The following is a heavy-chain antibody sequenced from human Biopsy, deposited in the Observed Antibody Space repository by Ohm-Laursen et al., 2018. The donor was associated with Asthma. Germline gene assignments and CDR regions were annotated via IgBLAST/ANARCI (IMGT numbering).Heavy chain of an antibody. CDR3: ARAVDYSHYYGIDV. D-gene: IGHD3-10*01. CDR1: GYTFNSAG. V-gene: IGHV1-18*01. Sequence: GASVKVSCNPSGYTFNSAGITWVRQAPGQGLEWMGWISVYNGNTKVAQKLQDRVTMITDTSTSTAYMELRSLRSDDKAVYFCARAVDYSHYYGIDVWGQGTTVTVS. J-gene: IGHJ6*02. CDR2: ISVYNGNT.